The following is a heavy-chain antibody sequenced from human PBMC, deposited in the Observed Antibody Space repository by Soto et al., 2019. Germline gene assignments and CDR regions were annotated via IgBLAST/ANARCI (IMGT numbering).Heavy chain of an antibody. V-gene: IGHV5-51*01. CDR2: FYPGDSDT. J-gene: IGHJ4*01. CDR3: SSSYYHSSGYYYSFDY. Sequence: PGEALKIPGKGSGYSFTRYWIGWVRQMPGKGLEWMGIFYPGDSDTRSCPSFQGQVTISADKSISTAYLQWRSLKASDTAMYYCSSSYYHSSGYYYSFDYWGQGTLVTVSS. CDR1: GYSFTRYW. D-gene: IGHD3-22*01.